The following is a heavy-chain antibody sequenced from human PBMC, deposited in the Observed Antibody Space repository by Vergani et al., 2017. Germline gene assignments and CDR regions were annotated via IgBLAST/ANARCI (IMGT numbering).Heavy chain of an antibody. CDR1: GFTFSTYA. CDR2: LTGGGGST. V-gene: IGHV3-23*01. J-gene: IGHJ4*02. D-gene: IGHD1-26*01. CDR3: VKDAGSYENFFDS. Sequence: EVQLFESGGSLKQPGGSVRLSCAASGFTFSTYAMNWVTQAPGKGLEWVSALTGGGGSTYYADSFKGRFIISRDNSRDTLYLQMTSLRPEDTTTYYCVKDAGSYENFFDSWGQETLVTVSS.